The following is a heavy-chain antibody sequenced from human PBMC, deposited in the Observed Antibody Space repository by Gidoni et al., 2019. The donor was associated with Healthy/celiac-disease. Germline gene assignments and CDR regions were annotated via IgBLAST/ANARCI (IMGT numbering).Heavy chain of an antibody. D-gene: IGHD3-22*01. CDR2: ISGSGGST. Sequence: EVQLLESGGGLVQPGGSLRLSCSASGFTFSSYAMRWVCQPPGKGLEWVSAISGSGGSTYYADSVKGRFTISRDNSKNTLYLQMNSLRAEDTAVYYCAKRYYYDSSGPSLYYYYYYMDVWGKGTTVTVSS. J-gene: IGHJ6*03. CDR3: AKRYYYDSSGPSLYYYYYYMDV. V-gene: IGHV3-23*01. CDR1: GFTFSSYA.